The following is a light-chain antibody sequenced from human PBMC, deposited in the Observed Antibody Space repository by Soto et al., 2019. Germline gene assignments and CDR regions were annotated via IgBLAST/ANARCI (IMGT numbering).Light chain of an antibody. CDR1: QTIKNNY. CDR3: QQYGTFPYV. CDR2: GAS. Sequence: EIVLTQSPGTLSLSRGERATLFCKASQTIKNNYVAWYQQRVGQAPRLLIYGASNSATGIPDRFSGSGSGTDFTLTISRLEPEYFAVYSCQQYGTFPYVFGQGTKLEIK. V-gene: IGKV3-20*01. J-gene: IGKJ2*01.